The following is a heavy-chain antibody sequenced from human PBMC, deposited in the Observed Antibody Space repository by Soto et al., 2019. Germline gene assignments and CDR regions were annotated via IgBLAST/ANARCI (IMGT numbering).Heavy chain of an antibody. J-gene: IGHJ4*02. Sequence: SETLSLTCTVSGGSISSGGYYWSWIRQHPGKGLEWIGYIYYSGSTYYNPSLKSRVTILVDTSKNQFSLKLSSVTAADTAVYYCARNYYDSGGGFDSWGQGTLVTVSS. CDR1: GGSISSGGYY. V-gene: IGHV4-31*03. D-gene: IGHD3-22*01. CDR3: ARNYYDSGGGFDS. CDR2: IYYSGST.